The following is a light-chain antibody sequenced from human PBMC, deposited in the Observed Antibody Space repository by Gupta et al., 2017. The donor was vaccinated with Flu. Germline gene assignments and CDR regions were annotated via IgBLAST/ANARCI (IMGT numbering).Light chain of an antibody. J-gene: IGKJ3*01. Sequence: DIQLTQSPSFLSASVGDRVTITCRASQGISSYLAWYQQKPGKAPKLLIYAASTLQSEVPSRFSGSGSGTEFTLTISSLQPEDFATYYCQQLNSYPRFGPGTKVDIK. CDR2: AAS. CDR3: QQLNSYPR. CDR1: QGISSY. V-gene: IGKV1-9*01.